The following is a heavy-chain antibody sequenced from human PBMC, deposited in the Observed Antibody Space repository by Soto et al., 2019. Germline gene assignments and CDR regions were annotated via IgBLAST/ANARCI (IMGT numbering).Heavy chain of an antibody. V-gene: IGHV1-18*01. J-gene: IGHJ4*02. CDR3: XXXXXXXX. CDR1: GYDFTTYG. Sequence: QVHLVQSGAEVKKSGASVKVSCKGSGYDFTTYGITWVRQAPGQGLEWMAWISAHNGNTDYAQKLQGXVXVTXXXXXXXXXXXXXXXXXXXXXXXXXXXXXXXXXWGQGALVTVSS. CDR2: ISAHNGNT.